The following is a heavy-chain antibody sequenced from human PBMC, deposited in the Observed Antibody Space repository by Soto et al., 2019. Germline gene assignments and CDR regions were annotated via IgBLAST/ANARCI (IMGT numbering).Heavy chain of an antibody. D-gene: IGHD3-22*01. CDR3: ARAERSYYYDSSGYYNWFDP. Sequence: SVKVSCKASGGTFSSYAISWVRQAPGQGLEWMGGIIPIFGTANYAQKFQGRVTITADESTSTAYMELSSLRSEDTAVYYCARAERSYYYDSSGYYNWFDPWGQGTLVTVSS. J-gene: IGHJ5*02. V-gene: IGHV1-69*13. CDR1: GGTFSSYA. CDR2: IIPIFGTA.